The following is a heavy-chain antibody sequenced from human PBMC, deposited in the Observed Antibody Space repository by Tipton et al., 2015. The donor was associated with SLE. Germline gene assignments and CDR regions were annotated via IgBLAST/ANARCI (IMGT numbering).Heavy chain of an antibody. D-gene: IGHD2-15*01. V-gene: IGHV4-30-2*01. CDR2: IYHSGST. J-gene: IGHJ4*02. CDR3: ARDRARVVVS. CDR1: GGSISSGGYS. Sequence: TLSLTCAVSGGSISSGGYSWSWIRQPPGKGLEWIGYIYHSGSTYYNPSLKSRVTISVDRSKNQFSLKLSSVTAADTAVYYCARDRARVVVSGGQGSLLTVSS.